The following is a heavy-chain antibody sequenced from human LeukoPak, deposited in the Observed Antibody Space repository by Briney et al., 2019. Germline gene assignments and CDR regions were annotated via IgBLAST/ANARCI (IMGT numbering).Heavy chain of an antibody. CDR3: TTVPPDPYCGGDCITY. Sequence: PGGSLRLSCAASGYTFSDAWMSWVRQAPGKGLEWVGHIKSKTDGGTTDYAAPVKGRFTISRDDSKDTLYLQMNSLKTEDTAVYYCTTVPPDPYCGGDCITYWGQGTLVTVSS. CDR1: GYTFSDAW. J-gene: IGHJ4*02. CDR2: IKSKTDGGTT. V-gene: IGHV3-15*01. D-gene: IGHD2-21*01.